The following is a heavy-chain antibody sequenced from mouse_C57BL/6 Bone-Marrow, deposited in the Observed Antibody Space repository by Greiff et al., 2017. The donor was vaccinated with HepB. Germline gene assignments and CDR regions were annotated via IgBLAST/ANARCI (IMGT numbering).Heavy chain of an antibody. Sequence: EVHLVESGGGLVQPGGSLKLSCAASGFTFSDYGMAWVRQAPRKGPEWVAFISNLAYSIYYADTVTGRFTISRENAKNTLYLEMSSLRSEDTAMYYCARHVFYYGSSPWYFDVWGTGTTVTVSS. J-gene: IGHJ1*03. D-gene: IGHD1-1*01. CDR1: GFTFSDYG. V-gene: IGHV5-15*01. CDR3: ARHVFYYGSSPWYFDV. CDR2: ISNLAYSI.